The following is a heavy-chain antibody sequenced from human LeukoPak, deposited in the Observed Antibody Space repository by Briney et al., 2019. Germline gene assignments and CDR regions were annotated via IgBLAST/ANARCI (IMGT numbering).Heavy chain of an antibody. D-gene: IGHD6-6*01. V-gene: IGHV3-7*01. CDR3: ARWATSFDL. CDR1: GFTFSSYE. CDR2: IKQDGSEK. Sequence: PGGSLRLSCAASGFTFSSYEMNWVRQAPGKGLEWVANIKQDGSEKYYVDSVTGRFTISRDNAHNSLYLQMNSLRAEDTAVYYCARWATSFDLWGQGTLVTVSS. J-gene: IGHJ4*02.